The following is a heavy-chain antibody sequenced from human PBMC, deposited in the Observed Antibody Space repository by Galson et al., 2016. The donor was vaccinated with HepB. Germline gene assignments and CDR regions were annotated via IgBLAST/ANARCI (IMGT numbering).Heavy chain of an antibody. CDR2: IYWDDDK. CDR3: AHTAVDYSGSERADYYYGLDV. D-gene: IGHD3-10*01. CDR1: GFSLNTRGVG. J-gene: IGHJ6*02. V-gene: IGHV2-5*02. Sequence: PALVKPTQTLTLTCSFSGFSLNTRGVGVGWIRQPPGKALEWLAVIYWDDDKRIRPSLKSRLTITKDTSGNQVVLTLTNMDPVDTATYYCAHTAVDYSGSERADYYYGLDVWGQGTTVTVSS.